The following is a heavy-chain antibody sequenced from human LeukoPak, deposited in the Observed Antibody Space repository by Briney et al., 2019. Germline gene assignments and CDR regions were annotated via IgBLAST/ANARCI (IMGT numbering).Heavy chain of an antibody. CDR2: ISDSGTYT. V-gene: IGHV3-11*03. D-gene: IGHD2-21*02. CDR3: ARSFTICGGNSYGSSFDP. J-gene: IGHJ5*02. Sequence: PGGSLRLSCAASGFTFSDYYMSWIRQAPGKGLEWISYISDSGTYTNYADSVRGRFTISRDNAENSLYLQMNSLRAEDTAVYYCARSFTICGGNSYGSSFDPWARGTLVTVS. CDR1: GFTFSDYY.